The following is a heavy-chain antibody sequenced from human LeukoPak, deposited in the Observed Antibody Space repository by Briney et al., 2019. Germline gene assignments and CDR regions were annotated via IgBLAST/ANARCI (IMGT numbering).Heavy chain of an antibody. CDR3: ARSVGXXPGGY. D-gene: IGHD1-26*01. CDR1: GFTFSSYS. V-gene: IGHV3-21*01. J-gene: IGHJ4*02. Sequence: GGSLRLSCAASGFTFSSYSMNWVRQAPGKGLEWVSAISGSGDSTYYADSVKGRFTISRDNAKNSLYLQMNSLRAEDTAVYYCARSVGXXPGGYWGQGTLVTVSS. CDR2: ISGSGDST.